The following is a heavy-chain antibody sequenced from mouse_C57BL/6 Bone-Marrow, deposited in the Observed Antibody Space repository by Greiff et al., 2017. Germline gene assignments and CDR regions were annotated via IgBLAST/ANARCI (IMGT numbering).Heavy chain of an antibody. CDR2: SYPGDGDT. Sequence: QVQLQQSGPELVKPGASVKISCKASGYAFSSSWMNWVKQRPGKGLEWIGRSYPGDGDTNYNGKFKGKATLTADKSSSTAYMQLSSLTSEDSAVYFCAREEVYYGSSYDWYFDVWGTGTTVTVSS. CDR1: GYAFSSSW. D-gene: IGHD1-1*01. V-gene: IGHV1-82*01. CDR3: AREEVYYGSSYDWYFDV. J-gene: IGHJ1*03.